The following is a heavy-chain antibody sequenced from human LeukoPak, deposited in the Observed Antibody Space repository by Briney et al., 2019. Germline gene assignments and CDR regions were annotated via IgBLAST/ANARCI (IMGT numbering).Heavy chain of an antibody. CDR3: AKGSYYDSSGSFYFDY. CDR1: GFTFSSYA. D-gene: IGHD3-22*01. Sequence: PGGSLRLSCAASGFTFSSYAMSWVRQAPGKGLEWVSGISGSGANTYYADSVKGRFTISRDNSKNTLYVQVNSLGTEDTAAYYCAKGSYYDSSGSFYFDYWGQETLVTVSS. CDR2: ISGSGANT. V-gene: IGHV3-23*01. J-gene: IGHJ4*02.